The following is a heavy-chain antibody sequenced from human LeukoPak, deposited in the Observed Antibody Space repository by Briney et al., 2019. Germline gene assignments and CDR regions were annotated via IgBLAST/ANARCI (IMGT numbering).Heavy chain of an antibody. Sequence: PSETLSLTCAVYGGSFSGYYWSWIRQPPGKGLEWIGEINHSGSTSYNPSLKSRVTMSVDTSSNQFSLKLSSVTAADTAVYCARVSVTNGWTFDSWGQGTLVTVSS. CDR1: GGSFSGYY. V-gene: IGHV4-34*01. CDR2: INHSGST. CDR3: ARVSVTNGWTFDS. D-gene: IGHD5-18*01. J-gene: IGHJ4*02.